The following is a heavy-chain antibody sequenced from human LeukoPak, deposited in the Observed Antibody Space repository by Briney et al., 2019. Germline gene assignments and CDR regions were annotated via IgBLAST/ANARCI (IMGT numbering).Heavy chain of an antibody. CDR2: TYYSGSN. Sequence: SETLSLTCSVSGGSIGSKSHYWGWVRQPPGKGPEWISYTYYSGSNYYNPSLKSQVTISVDTSKNQFSLKLSSVTAADTAVYYCARREANWFDPWGQGYLVTVSS. CDR3: ARREANWFDP. V-gene: IGHV4-39*01. CDR1: GGSIGSKSHY. J-gene: IGHJ5*02.